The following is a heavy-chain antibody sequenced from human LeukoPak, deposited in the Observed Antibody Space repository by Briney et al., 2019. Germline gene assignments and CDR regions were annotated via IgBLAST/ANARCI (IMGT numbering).Heavy chain of an antibody. CDR1: GYSFTSYW. CDR3: ARAHGSGSYYNQLPAYYMDV. J-gene: IGHJ6*03. V-gene: IGHV5-51*01. Sequence: GESLKISCKGSGYSFTSYWIGWVRQMPGKGLEWMGIIYPGDSDTRYSPSFQGQVTISADKSISTAYLQWSSLKASDTAMYYSARAHGSGSYYNQLPAYYMDVWGKGTTVTVSS. D-gene: IGHD3-10*01. CDR2: IYPGDSDT.